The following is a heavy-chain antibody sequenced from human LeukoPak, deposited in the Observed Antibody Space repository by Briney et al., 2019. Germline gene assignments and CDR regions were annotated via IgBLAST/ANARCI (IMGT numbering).Heavy chain of an antibody. CDR2: IIPIFGTA. CDR3: ARGLSWGSVAFDI. J-gene: IGHJ3*02. V-gene: IGHV1-69*01. CDR1: GGTFISYA. Sequence: SVKVSCKASGGTFISYAISWVRQAPGQGLEWMGGIIPIFGTANYAQKFQGRVTITADESTSTAYMELSSLRSEDTAVYYCARGLSWGSVAFDIWGQGTMVTVSS. D-gene: IGHD7-27*01.